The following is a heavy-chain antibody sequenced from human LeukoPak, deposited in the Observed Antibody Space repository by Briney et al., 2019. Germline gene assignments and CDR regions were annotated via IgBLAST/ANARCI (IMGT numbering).Heavy chain of an antibody. CDR1: GFTFSSYG. J-gene: IGHJ4*02. D-gene: IGHD2-2*01. Sequence: PGGSLRLSCAASGFTFSSYGMHWVRQAPGKGLEWVAFIRYDGSNKYYADSVKGRFTISRDNSKNTLYLQMNSLRAEDTAVYYCAVVPAATLGEYYFDYWGQGTLVTVSS. CDR2: IRYDGSNK. CDR3: AVVPAATLGEYYFDY. V-gene: IGHV3-30*02.